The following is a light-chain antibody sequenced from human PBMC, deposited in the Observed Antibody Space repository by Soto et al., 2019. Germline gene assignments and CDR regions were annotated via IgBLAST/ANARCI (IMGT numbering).Light chain of an antibody. CDR3: NSYTNSGTVV. Sequence: QSALTQPASVSGWPGQSITIYCTGSTRDVGGYNYVSWYQLSPGKAPKLLIYDVDRPSGVSNRFSGSKSGNTASLTISGLQAEHEADYYCNSYTNSGTVVFGGGTKLTVL. J-gene: IGLJ3*02. CDR2: DV. CDR1: TRDVGGYNY. V-gene: IGLV2-14*01.